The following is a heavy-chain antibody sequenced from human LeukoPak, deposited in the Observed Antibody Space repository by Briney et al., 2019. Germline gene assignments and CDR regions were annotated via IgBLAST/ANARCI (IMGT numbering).Heavy chain of an antibody. V-gene: IGHV1-2*02. CDR2: INPNSGGT. D-gene: IGHD5-18*01. CDR3: ARVTAMVRSRSYYYYYMDV. CDR1: GYTFTGYY. Sequence: GASVKVSCKASGYTFTGYYMHWVRQAPGQGLEWMGWINPNSGGTNYAQKFQGRVTMTRDTSISTAYMELRSLRSDDTAVYYCARVTAMVRSRSYYYYYMDVWGKGTTVTVSS. J-gene: IGHJ6*03.